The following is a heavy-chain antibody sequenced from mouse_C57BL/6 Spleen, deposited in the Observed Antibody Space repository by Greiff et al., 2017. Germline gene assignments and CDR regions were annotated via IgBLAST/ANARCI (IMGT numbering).Heavy chain of an antibody. V-gene: IGHV1-64*01. CDR1: GYTFTSYW. CDR2: IHPNIGST. J-gene: IGHJ4*01. Sequence: QVQLQQPGAELVKPGASVKLSCKASGYTFTSYWMHCVKQRPGQGLEWIGMIHPNIGSTNYNEKFKSKATLTVDKSSSTAYMQLSSLTSEDSAVYYCARGANWDVPYYAMDYWGQGTSVTVSS. CDR3: ARGANWDVPYYAMDY. D-gene: IGHD4-1*01.